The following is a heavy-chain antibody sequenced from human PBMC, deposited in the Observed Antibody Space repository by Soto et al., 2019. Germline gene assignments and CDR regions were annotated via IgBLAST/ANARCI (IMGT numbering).Heavy chain of an antibody. V-gene: IGHV4-34*01. CDR2: INHSGST. CDR1: GGSFSGYY. CDR3: ARDKITGHFDY. D-gene: IGHD2-8*02. J-gene: IGHJ4*01. Sequence: PSETLSLTCAVYGGSFSGYYWTWIRQPPGTGLEWIGEINHSGSTNYNPSLKSRVTISVDTSKNQFSLKLTSVTAADTAVYYCARDKITGHFDYWRHGTLVTVS.